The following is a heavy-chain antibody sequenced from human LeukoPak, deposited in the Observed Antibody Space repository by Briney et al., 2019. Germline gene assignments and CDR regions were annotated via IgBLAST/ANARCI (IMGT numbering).Heavy chain of an antibody. CDR3: ARFRNYSTVYYYYYMDV. D-gene: IGHD4-11*01. V-gene: IGHV4-34*01. Sequence: SETVSLTCAVYGGSFSGYYWSWIRQPPGKGLEWIGEINHSGSTNYNPSLKSRVTISVDTSKNQFSLKLSSVTAADSAVYYCARFRNYSTVYYYYYMDVWGKGTTVTVSS. CDR1: GGSFSGYY. J-gene: IGHJ6*03. CDR2: INHSGST.